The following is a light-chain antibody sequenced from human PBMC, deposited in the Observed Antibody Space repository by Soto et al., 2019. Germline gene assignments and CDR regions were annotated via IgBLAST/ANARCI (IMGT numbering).Light chain of an antibody. Sequence: DIQLTQSPSVLSASVGDTVTITCRASQALSNYLAWYQQKPGKAPDLLIYSASTLQSGVPSRCSGSGSDTEFSLTIRALQPEDFATYYCQQLSLYPLTFGGGTKVDIK. CDR3: QQLSLYPLT. J-gene: IGKJ4*01. CDR1: QALSNY. V-gene: IGKV1-9*01. CDR2: SAS.